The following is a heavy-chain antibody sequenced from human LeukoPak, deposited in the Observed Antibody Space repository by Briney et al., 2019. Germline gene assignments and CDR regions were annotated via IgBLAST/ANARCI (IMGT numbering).Heavy chain of an antibody. V-gene: IGHV3-30*02. CDR1: GFIFSNCG. CDR3: AKGGSGTHDIVDQ. J-gene: IGHJ4*02. CDR2: IRFDRSDK. D-gene: IGHD3-10*01. Sequence: PGGSLRLSCAASGFIFSNCGMHWVRQAPGKGLEWVAFIRFDRSDKYYIESVKGRFTISRDNSQNTVYLQMNSLRPEDTALYFCAKGGSGTHDIVDQWGQGPLVTVS.